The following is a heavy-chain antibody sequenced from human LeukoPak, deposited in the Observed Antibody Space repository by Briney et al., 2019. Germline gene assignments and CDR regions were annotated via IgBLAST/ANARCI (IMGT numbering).Heavy chain of an antibody. D-gene: IGHD2-2*01. J-gene: IGHJ6*02. Sequence: SETLSLTCTVFGDSVSSSNYYWAWFRQPPGKGLEWIGYIYYSGSTNYNPSPKSRVTISVDTSKNQFSLKLSSVTAADTAVYYCAREWYCSSTSCYVNYYYGMDVRGQGTTVTVSS. CDR2: IYYSGST. CDR3: AREWYCSSTSCYVNYYYGMDV. V-gene: IGHV4-61*01. CDR1: GDSVSSSNYY.